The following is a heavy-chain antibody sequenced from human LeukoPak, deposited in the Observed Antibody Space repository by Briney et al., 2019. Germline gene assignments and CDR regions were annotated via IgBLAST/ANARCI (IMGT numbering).Heavy chain of an antibody. Sequence: GGSLRLSCTASGFTYGDYAMSWFRQAPGKGLEWVGFIRSKAYGGTTEYAASVKGRFTISRDDSKSIAYLQMNSLKTEDTAVYYCTREIAVAGNLDYWGQGTLVTVSS. D-gene: IGHD6-19*01. CDR1: GFTYGDYA. V-gene: IGHV3-49*03. CDR3: TREIAVAGNLDY. J-gene: IGHJ4*02. CDR2: IRSKAYGGTT.